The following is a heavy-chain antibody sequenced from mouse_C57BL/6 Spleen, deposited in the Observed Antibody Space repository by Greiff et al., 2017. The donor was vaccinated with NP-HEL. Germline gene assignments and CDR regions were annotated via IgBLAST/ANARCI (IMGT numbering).Heavy chain of an antibody. D-gene: IGHD1-1*01. Sequence: VQLQQSGAELVRPGASVTLSCKASGYTFTDYEMHWVKQTPVHGLEWIGAIDPETGGTAYNQKFKGKAILTADKSSSTAYMELRSLTSEDSAVYYCTRGNYGSSAWFAYWGQGTLVTVSA. V-gene: IGHV1-15*01. CDR2: IDPETGGT. CDR3: TRGNYGSSAWFAY. J-gene: IGHJ3*01. CDR1: GYTFTDYE.